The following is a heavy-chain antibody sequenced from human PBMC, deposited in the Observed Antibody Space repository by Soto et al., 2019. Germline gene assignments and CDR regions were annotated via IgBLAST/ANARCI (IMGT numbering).Heavy chain of an antibody. V-gene: IGHV3-30*18. CDR1: GFTFSSYG. CDR2: ISYDGSNK. CDR3: AKDTAQPCCGLDV. J-gene: IGHJ6*02. Sequence: QVQLVESGGGVVQPGRSLTLSCAASGFTFSSYGIHWVRQAPGKGLEWVAVISYDGSNKFYADSVKGRFTISGDNSKNTLYLQMNSLRAEDTAVYFCAKDTAQPCCGLDVWGQGTTVTVSS. D-gene: IGHD5-18*01.